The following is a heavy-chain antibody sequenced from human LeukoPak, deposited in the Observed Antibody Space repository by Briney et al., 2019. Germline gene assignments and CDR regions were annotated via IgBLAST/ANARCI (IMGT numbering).Heavy chain of an antibody. V-gene: IGHV1-69*06. CDR1: GGTFSSYA. D-gene: IGHD6-13*01. CDR3: ARTTEAHSWQTRYYSYYMDV. J-gene: IGHJ6*03. Sequence: SVKVSCKASGGTFSSYAISWVRQAPGQGLEWMGGFIPIFGTANYAQKFQGRVTITADKSTSTAYMELSSLRSEDTAVYYCARTTEAHSWQTRYYSYYMDVWGKGTTVTVSS. CDR2: FIPIFGTA.